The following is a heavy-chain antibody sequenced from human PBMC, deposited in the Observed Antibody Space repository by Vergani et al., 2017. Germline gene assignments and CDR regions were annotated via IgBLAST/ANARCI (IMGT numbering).Heavy chain of an antibody. Sequence: QVQLQESGPGLLRPSETLSLTCRVSGVSITGGNYWGWVRQSPVSGLEWLGSVFHLGTLYYNPSLQSRVTLSMDANNHFSLKFTSVTAADTAVYYCVRDFHSRGPFDVWGQGSLVTVAS. V-gene: IGHV4-38-2*02. CDR2: VFHLGTL. D-gene: IGHD3/OR15-3a*01. J-gene: IGHJ4*02. CDR1: GVSITGGNY. CDR3: VRDFHSRGPFDV.